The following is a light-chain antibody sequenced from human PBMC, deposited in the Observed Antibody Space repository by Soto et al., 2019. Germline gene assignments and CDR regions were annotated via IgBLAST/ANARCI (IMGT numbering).Light chain of an antibody. CDR1: QSISNY. J-gene: IGKJ3*01. V-gene: IGKV1-39*01. CDR3: QQSYNTPPT. Sequence: DIQMTQSPSSLSASVGDRVTITCRASQSISNYLNWYQQKPGKAPNLLIYGASTLHGGVPSRFSGSGSGTDFTLTTSSLQPEDFATYYCQQSYNTPPTFGPGTKVHVK. CDR2: GAS.